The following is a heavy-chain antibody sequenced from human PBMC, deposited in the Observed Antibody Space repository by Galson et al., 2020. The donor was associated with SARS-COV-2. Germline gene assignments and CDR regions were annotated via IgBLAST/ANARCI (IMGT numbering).Heavy chain of an antibody. D-gene: IGHD3-16*01. CDR2: ISYEGSNE. CDR1: GFTFNNYG. Sequence: TGGSLRLSCAASGFTFNNYGMHWVRQAPGKGLEWVAVISYEGSNEYYADAVKGRFTISRDISKKTLYLQMNSLRAEDTAVYYCAKPHDPGFWDWSLDLWGRGTLVTVSS. J-gene: IGHJ2*01. V-gene: IGHV3-30*18. CDR3: AKPHDPGFWDWSLDL.